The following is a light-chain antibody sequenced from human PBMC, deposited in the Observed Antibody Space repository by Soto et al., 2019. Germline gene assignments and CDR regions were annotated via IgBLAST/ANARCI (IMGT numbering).Light chain of an antibody. CDR2: INS. J-gene: IGLJ2*01. Sequence: QSVLTQPPSASGTPGQTVTISCSGRTSNIGTYSVNWYRQLPGSAPQLLIYINSQRPSGVPDRFSGSKSGTSASLAIRGLQSEDEADYYCAAWDDSLNGVIFGGGTKLTVL. CDR3: AAWDDSLNGVI. V-gene: IGLV1-44*01. CDR1: TSNIGTYS.